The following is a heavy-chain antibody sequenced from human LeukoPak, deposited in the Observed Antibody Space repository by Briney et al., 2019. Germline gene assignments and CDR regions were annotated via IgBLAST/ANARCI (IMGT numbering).Heavy chain of an antibody. CDR1: GYTFTSYG. Sequence: RASVKVSCKASGYTFTSYGISWVRQAPGQGLEWMGWISAYNGNTNYAQKLQGRVTMTTDTSTSTAYMELRSLRSDHTAVYYCARDLYCSGGSCKDYWGQGTLVTVSS. D-gene: IGHD2-15*01. V-gene: IGHV1-18*01. J-gene: IGHJ4*02. CDR3: ARDLYCSGGSCKDY. CDR2: ISAYNGNT.